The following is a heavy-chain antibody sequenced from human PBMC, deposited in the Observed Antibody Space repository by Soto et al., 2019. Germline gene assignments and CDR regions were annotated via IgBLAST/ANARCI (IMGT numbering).Heavy chain of an antibody. V-gene: IGHV4-34*01. D-gene: IGHD3-10*01. CDR3: ARGRGDGYNQHWYFDL. CDR2: INHSGST. Sequence: QVHLQQWGAGLLKPSETLSLTCAVYGGSFGGYYWSWIRQPPGKGLEWIGEINHSGSTNYNPSLKSRVSISVGTSNNQFSLKLSSVTAADTAVYYCARGRGDGYNQHWYFDLWGRGTLVTVSS. J-gene: IGHJ2*01. CDR1: GGSFGGYY.